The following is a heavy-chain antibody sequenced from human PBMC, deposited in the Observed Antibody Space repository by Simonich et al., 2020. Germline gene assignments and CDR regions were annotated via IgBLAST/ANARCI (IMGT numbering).Heavy chain of an antibody. CDR1: GYSISSGYY. CDR2: IYHSGST. CDR3: ARVGYSNYYYYGMDV. V-gene: IGHV4-38-2*01. J-gene: IGHJ6*02. D-gene: IGHD6-13*01. Sequence: QVQLQESGPGLVKPSETLSLTCAVSGYSISSGYYWGWIRQPPGKGLEWIGSIYHSGSTYSTPSLKSRVTISVDTSKNQFSLKLSSVTDADTAVYYCARVGYSNYYYYGMDVWGQGTTVTVSS.